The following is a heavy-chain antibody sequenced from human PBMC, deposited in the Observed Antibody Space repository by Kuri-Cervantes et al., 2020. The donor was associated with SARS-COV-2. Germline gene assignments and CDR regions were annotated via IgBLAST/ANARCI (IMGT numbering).Heavy chain of an antibody. CDR1: GYTFTGYY. D-gene: IGHD5-18*01. J-gene: IGHJ4*02. CDR2: INPNSGGT. V-gene: IGHV1-2*02. CDR3: ARGLTLEGDSYGYHY. Sequence: SVKVSCKASGYTFTGYYMRWVRQAPGQGLEWMGWINPNSGGTNYAQKFQGRVTMTRDTSISTAYMELSRLRSDDTAVYYCARGLTLEGDSYGYHYWGQGTLVTVSS.